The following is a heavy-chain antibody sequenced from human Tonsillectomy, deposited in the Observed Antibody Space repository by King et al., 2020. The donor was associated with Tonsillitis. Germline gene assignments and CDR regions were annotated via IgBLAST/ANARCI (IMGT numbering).Heavy chain of an antibody. D-gene: IGHD3-22*01. CDR1: GGSFSGYH. V-gene: IGHV4-34*01. CDR3: AGDTYYYDISGYYPHYGMDV. J-gene: IGHJ6*02. CDR2: INHSGST. Sequence: VQLPQWGAGLLKPSETLSLTCAVYGGSFSGYHWSWIRQPPGKALEWIGEINHSGSTNYNPSLKSRVTISLATSKNQFSLKLSSVTAADTAVYYCAGDTYYYDISGYYPHYGMDVWGHGTTVTVSS.